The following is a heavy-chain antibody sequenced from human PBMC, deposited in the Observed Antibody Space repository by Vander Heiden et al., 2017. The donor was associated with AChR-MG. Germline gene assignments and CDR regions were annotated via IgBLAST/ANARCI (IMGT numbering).Heavy chain of an antibody. V-gene: IGHV4-34*01. D-gene: IGHD4-4*01. CDR2: INHSGST. CDR3: ARGPPNYSHNWFDP. Sequence: QVQLQQWGAGLLKPSETLSLTCAVYGGSFSGYYWSWIRQPPGKGLEWIGEINHSGSTNYNPSLKSRVTISVDTSKNQFSLKLSSVTAADTAVYYCARGPPNYSHNWFDPWGQGTLVTVSS. J-gene: IGHJ5*02. CDR1: GGSFSGYY.